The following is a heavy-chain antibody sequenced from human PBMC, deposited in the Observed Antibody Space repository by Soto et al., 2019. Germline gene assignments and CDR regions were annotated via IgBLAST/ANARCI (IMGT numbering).Heavy chain of an antibody. CDR1: GFSFSYYG. V-gene: IGHV3-30*18. CDR3: RKDGSYNNSSFY. J-gene: IGHJ4*02. D-gene: IGHD6-6*01. CDR2: ISYDGSSE. Sequence: QVQLVESGGGVVQPGRSLRLSCTASGFSFSYYGIHWVRQAPGKGLEWVSVISYDGSSEYYADSVKGRFTISRDNSKNTLYLQMNSLRPEDTAVYYCRKDGSYNNSSFYWGQGTLVTVSS.